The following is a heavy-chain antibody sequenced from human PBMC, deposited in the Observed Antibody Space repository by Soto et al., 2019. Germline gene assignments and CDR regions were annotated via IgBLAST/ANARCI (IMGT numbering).Heavy chain of an antibody. D-gene: IGHD6-19*01. CDR3: AREFIEVAVFES. Sequence: QVQLVQSGAEVKKPGSSVKLSCKASGDNFCSYSLSWMRQAPGQGLEWMGRITPILGEANSAQKFQDRVTITADRFTNIAYMEMSSLRSEDTAVYYCAREFIEVAVFESWGQGTLVTVSS. CDR1: GDNFCSYS. J-gene: IGHJ4*02. CDR2: ITPILGEA. V-gene: IGHV1-69*08.